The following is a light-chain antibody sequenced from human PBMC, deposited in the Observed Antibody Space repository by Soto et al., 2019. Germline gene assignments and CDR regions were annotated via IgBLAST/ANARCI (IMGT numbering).Light chain of an antibody. CDR2: GAS. V-gene: IGKV3-20*01. J-gene: IGKJ1*01. CDR1: QSMSSSS. CDR3: QQFGSSPWT. Sequence: EIVLTQSPGTLSLSPGERATLSCRASQSMSSSSFVWYQQKPGQAPRLLIYGASSRATGIPDRFSGSGSGTDFALTISRLEPEDFAVYYCQQFGSSPWTFGQGTKVEV.